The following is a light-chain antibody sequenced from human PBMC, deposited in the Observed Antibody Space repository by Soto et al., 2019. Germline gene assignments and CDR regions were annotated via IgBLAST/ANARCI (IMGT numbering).Light chain of an antibody. V-gene: IGLV2-14*01. J-gene: IGLJ3*02. CDR3: SSFTSSHTWV. CDR2: EVT. Sequence: QSALTQPASVSGSPGQSIAISCTGTSSDVGGYNYVSWYQQHLGKAPRVVIFEVTNRPSGVSDRFSGSKSGNTASLTISGLQAEDEADYYCSSFTSSHTWVFGGGTKLTV. CDR1: SSDVGGYNY.